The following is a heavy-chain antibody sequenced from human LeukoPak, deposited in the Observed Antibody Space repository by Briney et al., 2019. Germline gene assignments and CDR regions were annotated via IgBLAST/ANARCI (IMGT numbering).Heavy chain of an antibody. J-gene: IGHJ4*02. V-gene: IGHV4-39*07. CDR2: VYYTGST. CDR1: GDSISSSSYY. Sequence: SETLSLTCTVSGDSISSSSYYWDWIRQPPGKGLEWIGSVYYTGSTDYNSSLKSRVTISVDTSKNQFSLRLSSVTAADTAVYYCARRAGDYSHPYDYWGQGILVTVSS. CDR3: ARRAGDYSHPYDY. D-gene: IGHD3-22*01.